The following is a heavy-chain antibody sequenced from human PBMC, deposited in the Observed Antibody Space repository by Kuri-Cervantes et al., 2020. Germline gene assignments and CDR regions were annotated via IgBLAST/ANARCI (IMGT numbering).Heavy chain of an antibody. CDR3: ARDSQGSYDFWSGYQNYYYYMDV. CDR1: GGSFSGYY. Sequence: SETLSLTCAVYGGSFSGYYWSWIRQPPGKGLEWIGEINRSGSTNYNPSLKSRVTISVDTSKNQFSLKLSSVTAADTAVYYCARDSQGSYDFWSGYQNYYYYMDVWGKGTTVTVSS. D-gene: IGHD3-3*01. J-gene: IGHJ6*03. V-gene: IGHV4-34*01. CDR2: INRSGST.